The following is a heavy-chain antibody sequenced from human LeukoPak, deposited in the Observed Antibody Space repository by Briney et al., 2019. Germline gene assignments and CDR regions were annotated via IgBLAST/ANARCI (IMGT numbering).Heavy chain of an antibody. J-gene: IGHJ4*02. D-gene: IGHD3-22*01. V-gene: IGHV4-31*03. CDR2: ICYRGST. Sequence: SQTLSLTCTVSGGSISSGGYYWSWIRQHPGKGLEWIGYICYRGSTYYNPSLKSRVTISVDTSKNQFSLKLSSVTAADTAVYYCARATYDSSAKVGYFDYWGQGTLVTVSS. CDR3: ARATYDSSAKVGYFDY. CDR1: GGSISSGGYY.